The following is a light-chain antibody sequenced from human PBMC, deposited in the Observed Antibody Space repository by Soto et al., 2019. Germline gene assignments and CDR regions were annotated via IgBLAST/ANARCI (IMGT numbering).Light chain of an antibody. CDR3: GSWDSSLSAYV. CDR1: SSNIGGNS. CDR2: DDN. J-gene: IGLJ1*01. V-gene: IGLV1-51*01. Sequence: QPVLTHPPSVSASPGQKVTISYSGSSSNIGGNSVSLYQQLPGTAPKLLIYDDNKRPSGIPDRFSGSKSGTSATLGITGFQTGDEADYYCGSWDSSLSAYVFGTGTKVTVL.